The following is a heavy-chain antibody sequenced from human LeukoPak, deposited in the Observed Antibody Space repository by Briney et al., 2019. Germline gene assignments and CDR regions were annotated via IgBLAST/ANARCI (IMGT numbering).Heavy chain of an antibody. CDR1: GGSISSYY. J-gene: IGHJ4*02. Sequence: SETLSLTCTVSGGSISSYYWSWIRQPPGKGLEWVGYIYYSGSTNYNPSPKSRVTISVDTSKNQFSLKLSSVTAADTAVYYCARAFPSGYSYGQYYFDYWGQGTLVTVSS. D-gene: IGHD5-18*01. CDR2: IYYSGST. CDR3: ARAFPSGYSYGQYYFDY. V-gene: IGHV4-59*01.